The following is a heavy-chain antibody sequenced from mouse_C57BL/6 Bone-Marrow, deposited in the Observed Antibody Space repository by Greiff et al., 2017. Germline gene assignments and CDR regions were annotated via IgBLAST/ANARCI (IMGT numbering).Heavy chain of an antibody. J-gene: IGHJ4*01. V-gene: IGHV1-82*01. CDR1: GYAFSSSW. CDR3: ALTVGAYYYAMDY. Sequence: VQLQQSGPELVKPGASVKISCKASGYAFSSSWMNWVKQRPGKGLEWIGRIYPGDGDTNYNGKFKGKATLTAAKSYSTAYMQHSSLTSEDSAVYFCALTVGAYYYAMDYWGQGTSVTVAS. D-gene: IGHD1-1*01. CDR2: IYPGDGDT.